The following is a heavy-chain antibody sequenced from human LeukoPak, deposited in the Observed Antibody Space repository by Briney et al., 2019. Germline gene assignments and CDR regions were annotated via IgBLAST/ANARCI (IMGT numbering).Heavy chain of an antibody. V-gene: IGHV1-2*02. Sequence: ASVKVSCKASGYTFTGYYMHWVRQAPGQGLEWMGWINPNRGGTNYAQEFQGRVTMTTDTSISTAYMELSRLRSDDTAVYYCARAFGVTVDYWGQGTLVTVSS. D-gene: IGHD3-16*01. CDR2: INPNRGGT. CDR1: GYTFTGYY. J-gene: IGHJ4*02. CDR3: ARAFGVTVDY.